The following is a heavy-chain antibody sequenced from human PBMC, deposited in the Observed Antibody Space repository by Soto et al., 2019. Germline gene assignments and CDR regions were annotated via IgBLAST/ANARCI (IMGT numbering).Heavy chain of an antibody. V-gene: IGHV1-18*01. Sequence: QGQLVQSGGEVKKSGASVKVSCKASGYTFSRYGISWVRQAPGQGLEWMGWISGYNGDTNYAQKLQGRVTMTIDTSTTTASMELRSLTSDDTAVYYCAKNGQPPYYYYGLDVWGQGTTVTVSS. CDR1: GYTFSRYG. CDR2: ISGYNGDT. D-gene: IGHD2-8*01. CDR3: AKNGQPPYYYYGLDV. J-gene: IGHJ6*02.